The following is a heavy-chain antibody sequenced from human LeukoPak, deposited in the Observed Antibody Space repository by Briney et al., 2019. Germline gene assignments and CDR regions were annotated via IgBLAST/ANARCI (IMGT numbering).Heavy chain of an antibody. V-gene: IGHV4-59*01. CDR1: GGSISSYY. CDR2: IYYGGST. CDR3: ARDRGDGFDY. D-gene: IGHD3-10*01. J-gene: IGHJ4*02. Sequence: SETLSLTCTVSGGSISSYYWSWIRQPPGKGLEWIGYIYYGGSTNYNPSLKSRVTISVDTSKNQFSLKLSSVTAADTAVYYCARDRGDGFDYWGQGTLVTVSS.